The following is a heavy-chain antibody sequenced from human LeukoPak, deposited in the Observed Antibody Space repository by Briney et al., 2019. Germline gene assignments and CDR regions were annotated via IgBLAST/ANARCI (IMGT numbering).Heavy chain of an antibody. Sequence: GGSLRLSCAASAFTFSGYEMNWVRQAPGKGLEWVSYISSGGSTKYYADSVKGRFTISRDNAKHSLSLQMNSLRAEDTAVYYCASPTVATLDYWGQGTLVTVSS. CDR3: ASPTVATLDY. CDR1: AFTFSGYE. V-gene: IGHV3-48*03. J-gene: IGHJ4*02. D-gene: IGHD5-12*01. CDR2: ISSGGSTK.